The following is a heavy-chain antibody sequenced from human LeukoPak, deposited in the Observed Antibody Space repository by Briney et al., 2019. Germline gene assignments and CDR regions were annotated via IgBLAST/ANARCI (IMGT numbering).Heavy chain of an antibody. Sequence: GGSLRLSCAASGFTFSSYGMHWVRQAPGKGLEWVAVISYDGSNKYYADSVKGRFTISRDNAKNSLYLQMNSLRAEDTALYYCARGGPTGALDDWGQGTLLTVSS. CDR3: ARGGPTGALDD. J-gene: IGHJ4*02. CDR1: GFTFSSYG. CDR2: ISYDGSNK. D-gene: IGHD7-27*01. V-gene: IGHV3-30*03.